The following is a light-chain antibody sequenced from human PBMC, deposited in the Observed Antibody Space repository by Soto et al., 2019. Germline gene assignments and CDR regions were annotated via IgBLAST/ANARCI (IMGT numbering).Light chain of an antibody. CDR2: VTRDGSH. CDR3: QTWGAGFRV. CDR1: SGHSEYA. V-gene: IGLV4-69*01. Sequence: QAVLTQSPSAFASLGASVKFTCTLSSGHSEYAIAWHQQQPEKGPRFLMKVTRDGSHIKGDGISDRFSGSSSGAERYLTISSLQSEDEADYYCQTWGAGFRVFGGGTKLTVL. J-gene: IGLJ3*02.